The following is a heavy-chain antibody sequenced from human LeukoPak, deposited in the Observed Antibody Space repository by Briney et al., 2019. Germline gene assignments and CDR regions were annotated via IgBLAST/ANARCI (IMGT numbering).Heavy chain of an antibody. CDR3: ARDLYRIVVVPHYFDY. D-gene: IGHD3-22*01. J-gene: IGHJ4*02. V-gene: IGHV3-7*01. CDR2: IKQDGSEK. CDR1: GFTFSSYW. Sequence: GGSLTLSCAASGFTFSSYWMSWVRQAPGKGLEWVANIKQDGSEKYYVHSVKGRFTISRNNAKNSLYLQMNSLRAEDTAVYYCARDLYRIVVVPHYFDYWGQGTLVTVSS.